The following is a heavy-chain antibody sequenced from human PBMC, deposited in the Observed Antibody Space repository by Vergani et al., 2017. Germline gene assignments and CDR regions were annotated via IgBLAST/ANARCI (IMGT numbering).Heavy chain of an antibody. D-gene: IGHD3-22*01. V-gene: IGHV1-69*18. J-gene: IGHJ4*02. CDR2: IIPIFGTA. Sequence: QVQLVQSGAEVKKPGSSVKVSCKASGGTFSSYAISWVRQAPGQGLEWMGRIIPIFGTANYAQKFQGRVTITADESTSTAYMELSSLRSEDTAVYYCARDLHYYDSSGYPTLYYFDYWGQGTLVTVSS. CDR3: ARDLHYYDSSGYPTLYYFDY. CDR1: GGTFSSYA.